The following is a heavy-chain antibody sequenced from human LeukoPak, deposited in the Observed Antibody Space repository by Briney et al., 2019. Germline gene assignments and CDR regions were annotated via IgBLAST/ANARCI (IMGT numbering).Heavy chain of an antibody. J-gene: IGHJ6*02. D-gene: IGHD6-6*01. CDR2: IKQDGSEK. CDR1: GFTFSSYW. CDR3: ARGQLAADYYYGMDV. Sequence: GGSLRLSCAASGFTFSSYWMSWVRQAPGKGLEWVANIKQDGSEKYYVDSVKGRFTISRDNAKNSLYLQMNSLRAEDTAVYYCARGQLAADYYYGMDVWGQGTTVTVSS. V-gene: IGHV3-7*04.